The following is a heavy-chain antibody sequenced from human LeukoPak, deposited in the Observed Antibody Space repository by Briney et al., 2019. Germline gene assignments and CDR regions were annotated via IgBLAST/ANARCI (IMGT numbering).Heavy chain of an antibody. CDR2: IYTSGST. CDR1: GGSISSGDYY. V-gene: IGHV4-61*02. Sequence: KPSETLSLTCTVSGGSISSGDYYWSWIRQPAGKGLEWIGRIYTSGSTNYNPSLKSRVTISVDTSKNQSSLKLSSVTAADTAVYYCAREVLRYFDWLRVNWFDPWGQGTLVTVSS. D-gene: IGHD3-9*01. J-gene: IGHJ5*02. CDR3: AREVLRYFDWLRVNWFDP.